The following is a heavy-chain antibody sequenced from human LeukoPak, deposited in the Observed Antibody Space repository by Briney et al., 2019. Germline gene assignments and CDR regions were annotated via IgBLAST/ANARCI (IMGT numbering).Heavy chain of an antibody. J-gene: IGHJ4*02. CDR3: AKSDFWSGYYYFDY. CDR2: ISGSGGGT. D-gene: IGHD3-3*01. CDR1: GFTFSSYS. V-gene: IGHV3-23*01. Sequence: GGSLRLSCAASGFTFSSYSMNWVRQAPGKGLEWVSGISGSGGGTNYADSVKGRFTISRDNSKKTLYLQMNSLRAEDTAVYYCAKSDFWSGYYYFDYWGQGTLVTVSS.